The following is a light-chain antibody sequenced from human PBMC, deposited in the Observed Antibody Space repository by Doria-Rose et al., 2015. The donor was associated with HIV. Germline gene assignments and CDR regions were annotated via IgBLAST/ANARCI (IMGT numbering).Light chain of an antibody. J-gene: IGKJ1*01. CDR3: QQYNSYWT. Sequence: DIQMTQSPSTLSASVGDRVTITCRASQSISTWLAWYQQIPGKAPKLLIYEASSLGSGVPSRFRGSGSGIEFTLTINSLQPDDFATYYCQQYNSYWTFGQGTKVEIK. CDR2: EAS. CDR1: QSISTW. V-gene: IGKV1-5*03.